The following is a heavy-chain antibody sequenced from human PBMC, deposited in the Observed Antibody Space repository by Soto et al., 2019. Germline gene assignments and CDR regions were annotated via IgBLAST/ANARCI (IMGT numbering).Heavy chain of an antibody. CDR3: AREGGNGYSYGYSFDY. Sequence: GGSLRLSCAASGFIFSNYAMHWVRQAPGKGLEWVTIISFDGSKTHYADSVRGRFTISRDNSNNALSLQMSNLRPEDTALYYCAREGGNGYSYGYSFDYWGQGTQVTVSS. CDR1: GFIFSNYA. V-gene: IGHV3-30-3*01. J-gene: IGHJ4*02. D-gene: IGHD5-18*01. CDR2: ISFDGSKT.